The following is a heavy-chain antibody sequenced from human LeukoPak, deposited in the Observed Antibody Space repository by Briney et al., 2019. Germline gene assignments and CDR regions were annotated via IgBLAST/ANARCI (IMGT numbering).Heavy chain of an antibody. CDR3: ARGAGSGSSYRVYNWFDP. D-gene: IGHD3-10*01. CDR2: ISASGRR. J-gene: IGHJ5*02. Sequence: SETLSLTCTVSGASISSDSYYWSWIRQPAGTGLEWIGRISASGRRNYNPSLQSRVIISVDTSKNQFSLKLTSVTAADTAVYYCARGAGSGSSYRVYNWFDPWGQGTQVTVSS. CDR1: GASISSDSYY. V-gene: IGHV4-61*02.